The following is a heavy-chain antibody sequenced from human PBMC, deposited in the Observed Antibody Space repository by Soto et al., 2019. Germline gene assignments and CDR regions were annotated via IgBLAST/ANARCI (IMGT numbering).Heavy chain of an antibody. V-gene: IGHV3-48*01. Sequence: PGGSLRLSCAASGFDFNNFGMNWVRHAPGKGLEWIAFISTGRTAVYYADSVKGRFIISRDDAKNSLDLHMSSLRVEDTAVYYCARDLFSVIVSYSDPRSDYWGQGTLVTVSS. CDR2: ISTGRTAV. CDR1: GFDFNNFG. D-gene: IGHD1-26*01. J-gene: IGHJ4*02. CDR3: ARDLFSVIVSYSDPRSDY.